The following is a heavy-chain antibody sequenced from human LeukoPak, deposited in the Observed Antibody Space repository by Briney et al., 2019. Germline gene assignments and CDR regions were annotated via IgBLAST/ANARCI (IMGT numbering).Heavy chain of an antibody. V-gene: IGHV3-33*01. Sequence: GSLRLSCAASGFTFSSYGMHWVRQAPGKGLEWVAVIWYDGSNKYYADSVKGRFTISRDNSKNTLYLQMNSLRAEDTAVYYCATCDSSGYYYDASFDYWGQGTLVTVSS. CDR3: ATCDSSGYYYDASFDY. CDR1: GFTFSSYG. CDR2: IWYDGSNK. J-gene: IGHJ4*02. D-gene: IGHD3-22*01.